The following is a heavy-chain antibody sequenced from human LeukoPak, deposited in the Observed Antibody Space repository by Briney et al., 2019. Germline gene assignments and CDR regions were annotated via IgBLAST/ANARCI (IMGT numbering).Heavy chain of an antibody. Sequence: GASVKVSFKASGYTFTSYDINWVRQATGQGLEWMGWMNPNSGNTGYAQKFQGRVTMTRNTSISTAYMELSSLRSEDTAVYYCARILWFGELSFDYWGQGTLVTVSS. CDR2: MNPNSGNT. CDR3: ARILWFGELSFDY. V-gene: IGHV1-8*01. CDR1: GYTFTSYD. D-gene: IGHD3-10*01. J-gene: IGHJ4*02.